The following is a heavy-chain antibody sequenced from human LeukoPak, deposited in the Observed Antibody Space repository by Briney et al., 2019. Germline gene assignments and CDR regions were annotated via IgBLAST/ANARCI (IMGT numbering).Heavy chain of an antibody. CDR3: ARARGAVAIDY. J-gene: IGHJ4*02. CDR1: GGSISNSNYY. D-gene: IGHD6-19*01. Sequence: PSETLSLTCTVSGGSISNSNYYWGWIRQPPGKGLEWLASMYYSGSTYYNPSLKSRVIISLDTSKNQFSLKLSSVTAADTAVYYCARARGAVAIDYWGQGTLVTVSS. V-gene: IGHV4-39*07. CDR2: MYYSGST.